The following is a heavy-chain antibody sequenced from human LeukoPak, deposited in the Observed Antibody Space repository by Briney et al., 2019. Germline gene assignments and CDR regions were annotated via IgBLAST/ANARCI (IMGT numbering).Heavy chain of an antibody. V-gene: IGHV3-7*05. J-gene: IGHJ4*02. CDR1: GFTFSGYS. Sequence: GGSLRLSCAASGFTFSGYSMSWVRQAPGKGLEWVANIKQDGSEKYYVESVKGRFTISRDNAKNSLYLQMNSLRVEDTAVYYCARHSSTYLSYFDYWGQGTLVTVSS. D-gene: IGHD2/OR15-2a*01. CDR3: ARHSSTYLSYFDY. CDR2: IKQDGSEK.